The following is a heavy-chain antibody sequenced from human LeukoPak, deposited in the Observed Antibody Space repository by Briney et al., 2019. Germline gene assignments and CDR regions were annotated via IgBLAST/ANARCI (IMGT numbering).Heavy chain of an antibody. CDR1: GNSFNSYY. J-gene: IGHJ5*01. CDR3: AGRRECSSTSCYANWFDP. V-gene: IGHV5-51*01. Sequence: PGESLKISCKGSGNSFNSYYIAWVRQMPGKGLEWMGIIYPGDSDTRYSPSFQGQVTISADKSIYTAYLQWSSLKASDTAMYYCAGRRECSSTSCYANWFDPWGQGTLVTVSS. D-gene: IGHD2-2*01. CDR2: IYPGDSDT.